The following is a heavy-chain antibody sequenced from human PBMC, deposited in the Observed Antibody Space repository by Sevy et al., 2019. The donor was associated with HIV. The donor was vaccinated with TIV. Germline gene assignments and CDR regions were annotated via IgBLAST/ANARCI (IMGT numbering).Heavy chain of an antibody. D-gene: IGHD3-22*01. J-gene: IGHJ4*02. V-gene: IGHV1-18*01. Sequence: ASVKVSCKASGYTFTSYGISWVRQAPGQGLEWMGWISAYNGNTNYALKLQGRVTMTTDTSTSTAYMELRSLRSDDTAVYYCVKNYDSSVWSNFDYWGQGTLVTVSS. CDR1: GYTFTSYG. CDR2: ISAYNGNT. CDR3: VKNYDSSVWSNFDY.